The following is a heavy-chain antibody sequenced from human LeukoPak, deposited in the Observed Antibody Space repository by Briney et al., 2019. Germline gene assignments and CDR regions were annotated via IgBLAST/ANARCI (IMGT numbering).Heavy chain of an antibody. J-gene: IGHJ6*03. CDR3: ARGVARRHLLYDFWSGTYYYYYMDV. D-gene: IGHD3-3*01. CDR1: GYTFTSYD. Sequence: ASVKVSCKASGYTFTSYDINWMRQATGQGLEWMGWMNTNSGNTGYAQKFQGRVTMTRNTSISTAYMELSSLRSEDTAVYYCARGVARRHLLYDFWSGTYYYYYMDVWGKGTTVTVSS. CDR2: MNTNSGNT. V-gene: IGHV1-8*01.